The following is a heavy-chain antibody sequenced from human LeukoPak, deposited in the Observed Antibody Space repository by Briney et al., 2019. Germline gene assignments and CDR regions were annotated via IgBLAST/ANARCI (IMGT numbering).Heavy chain of an antibody. D-gene: IGHD4-17*01. CDR1: GFTFSSYW. J-gene: IGHJ3*02. V-gene: IGHV3-74*01. CDR2: IKTDGSIT. Sequence: GGSLRLSCAASGFTFSSYWMHWVRQAPGKGLVWVLRIKTDGSITSYADSVKGRFTISRDNAKNSLYLQMNSLRAEDTAVYYCARELLRDAFDIWGQGTMVTVSS. CDR3: ARELLRDAFDI.